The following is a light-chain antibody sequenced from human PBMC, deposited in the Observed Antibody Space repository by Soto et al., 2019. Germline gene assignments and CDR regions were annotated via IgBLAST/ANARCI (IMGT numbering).Light chain of an antibody. J-gene: IGLJ2*01. Sequence: QSALTQRASVSGSPGQSITISCTGTSSDVGDHNYVSWYQQQPGIAPKLMIYAVSNRPSGVSNRFSGSKSGNTASLTISGLQAEDEADYYCSSYTTSSTVIFGVGTKVTVL. CDR1: SSDVGDHNY. CDR3: SSYTTSSTVI. CDR2: AVS. V-gene: IGLV2-14*03.